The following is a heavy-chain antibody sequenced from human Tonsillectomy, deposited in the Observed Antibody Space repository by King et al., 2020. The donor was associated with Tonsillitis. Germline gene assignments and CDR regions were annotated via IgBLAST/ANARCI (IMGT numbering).Heavy chain of an antibody. D-gene: IGHD5-18*01. CDR2: IYSGGST. V-gene: IGHV3-53*04. J-gene: IGHJ4*02. Sequence: VQLVESGGGLVPPGGSLRLSCAASGFTVRSNYMSWVRQAPGKGLEWVSVIYSGGSTYYADSVKGRFTISRHNSKNTLYLQMTSLRAEDTAVYYCARGGYSYGLDYWGQGTLVTVSS. CDR1: GFTVRSNY. CDR3: ARGGYSYGLDY.